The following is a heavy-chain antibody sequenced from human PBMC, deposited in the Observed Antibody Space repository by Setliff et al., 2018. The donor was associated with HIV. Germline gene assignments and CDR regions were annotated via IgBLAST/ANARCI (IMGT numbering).Heavy chain of an antibody. CDR2: IYYDGRT. CDR3: ARGGAVSADFDS. J-gene: IGHJ5*01. V-gene: IGHV4-39*07. Sequence: SETLSLTCTVSGGSIRTGAYYWGWIRQPPGKGLEWIGSIYYDGRTFYKPSLKSRLTISVDTSKNQFSLSLNSVTAADTAVYLCARGGAVSADFDSWGQGTLVTSPQ. D-gene: IGHD3-16*01. CDR1: GGSIRTGAYY.